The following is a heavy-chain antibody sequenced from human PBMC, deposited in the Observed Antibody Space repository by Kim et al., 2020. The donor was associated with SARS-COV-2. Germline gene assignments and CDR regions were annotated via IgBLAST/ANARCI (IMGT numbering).Heavy chain of an antibody. J-gene: IGHJ5*02. D-gene: IGHD2-15*01. Sequence: YYNPSLKSRVTISVDTSKNQFYRKLSSVTAADTTVYYCARVVVGATGWFDPWGQGTLVTVSS. CDR3: ARVVVGATGWFDP. V-gene: IGHV4-31*02.